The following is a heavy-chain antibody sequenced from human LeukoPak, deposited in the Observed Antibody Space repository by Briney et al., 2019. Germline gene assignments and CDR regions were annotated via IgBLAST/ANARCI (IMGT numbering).Heavy chain of an antibody. D-gene: IGHD5-12*01. Sequence: SETLSLTCTVSGGSISSSSYYWGWFRHPPGKGLEWIGSIYYSGSTYYNPSLKSRVTISVDTSKNQFSLKLSSVTAADTAVYYCARHPRGYDSNGDFDYWGQGTLVTVSS. CDR2: IYYSGST. CDR1: GGSISSSSYY. J-gene: IGHJ4*02. CDR3: ARHPRGYDSNGDFDY. V-gene: IGHV4-39*01.